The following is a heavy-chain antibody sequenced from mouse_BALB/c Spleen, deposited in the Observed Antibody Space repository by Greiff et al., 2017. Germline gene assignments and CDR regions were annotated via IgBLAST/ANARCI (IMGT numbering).Heavy chain of an antibody. CDR2: ISNGGGST. D-gene: IGHD1-1*01. J-gene: IGHJ3*01. V-gene: IGHV5-12-2*01. CDR3: ARHAYGSRAWFAY. Sequence: EVQGVESGGGLVQPGGSLKLSCAASGFTFSSYTMSWVRQTPEKRLEWVAYISNGGGSTYYPDTVKGRFTISRDNAKNTLYLQMSSLKSEDTAMYYCARHAYGSRAWFAYWGQGTLVTVSA. CDR1: GFTFSSYT.